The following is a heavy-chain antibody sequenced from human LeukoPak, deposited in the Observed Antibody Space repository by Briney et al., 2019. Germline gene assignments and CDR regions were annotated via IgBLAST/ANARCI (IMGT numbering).Heavy chain of an antibody. CDR1: GFTFDDYA. CDR3: AKDLGYVLRFFGPKDHDP. D-gene: IGHD3-3*01. CDR2: IRGSGGTT. J-gene: IGHJ5*02. V-gene: IGHV3-23*01. Sequence: PGGSLRLSCAASGFTFDDYAMHWVRQAPGKGLEWVSAIRGSGGTTYYADSVKGRFTISRDNSKNTLYLQMNSLRAEDTAVYYCAKDLGYVLRFFGPKDHDPWGQGTLVTVSS.